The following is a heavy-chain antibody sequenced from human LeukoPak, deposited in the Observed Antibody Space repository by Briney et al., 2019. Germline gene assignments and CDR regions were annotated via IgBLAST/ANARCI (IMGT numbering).Heavy chain of an antibody. CDR3: ARDSGCGGVTDY. J-gene: IGHJ4*02. CDR1: GYSISSGYY. D-gene: IGHD3-16*01. V-gene: IGHV4-38-2*02. CDR2: IYHSGNT. Sequence: PSEALFLTCSIPGYSISSGYYCAWIRQPPGKGLESIGSIYHSGNTYYTPSLKSRVTISVDTSKNQFSLKLSSVTAADTAVYYCARDSGCGGVTDYWGQGTLVTVSS.